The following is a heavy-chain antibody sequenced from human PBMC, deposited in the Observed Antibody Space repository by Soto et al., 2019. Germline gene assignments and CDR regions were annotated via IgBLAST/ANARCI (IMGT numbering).Heavy chain of an antibody. Sequence: PGGSLRLSCAASGFTFSNAWMNWVRQAPGKGLEWVGRIKSKTDGGTTDYAAPVKGRFTISRDDSKNTLYLQMNSLKTEDTAVYYCTTDYYGSKIYYYGMDVWGQGTTVTVSS. CDR1: GFTFSNAW. CDR3: TTDYYGSKIYYYGMDV. CDR2: IKSKTDGGTT. J-gene: IGHJ6*02. D-gene: IGHD3-10*01. V-gene: IGHV3-15*07.